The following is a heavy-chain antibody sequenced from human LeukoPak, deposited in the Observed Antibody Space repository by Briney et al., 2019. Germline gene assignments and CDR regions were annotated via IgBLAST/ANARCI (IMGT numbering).Heavy chain of an antibody. CDR3: ARRDSSGSNHLN. D-gene: IGHD3-10*01. Sequence: SETLSLTCTVSGGSISSSSYYWGWIRQPPGKGLEWIGSIYYSGSTYYNPSLKSRVTISVDTSKNQFSLKLSSVTAADTAVYYCARRDSSGSNHLNWGQGTLVIVSS. CDR2: IYYSGST. J-gene: IGHJ4*02. V-gene: IGHV4-39*01. CDR1: GGSISSSSYY.